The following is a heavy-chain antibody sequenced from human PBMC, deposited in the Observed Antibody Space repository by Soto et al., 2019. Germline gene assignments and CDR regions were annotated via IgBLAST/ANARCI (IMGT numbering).Heavy chain of an antibody. Sequence: QVQLQQWGAGLLKPSETLSLTCAVYGGSFSGYYWSWIRQPPGKGLEGIGEINHSGSTNYNPSLKTRVTISVDTSKNQFCLTLSSVTAADTAVYYCARVPGSGSYYTYYYFDYWGQGTLVTVSS. J-gene: IGHJ4*02. CDR2: INHSGST. CDR1: GGSFSGYY. V-gene: IGHV4-34*01. CDR3: ARVPGSGSYYTYYYFDY. D-gene: IGHD3-10*01.